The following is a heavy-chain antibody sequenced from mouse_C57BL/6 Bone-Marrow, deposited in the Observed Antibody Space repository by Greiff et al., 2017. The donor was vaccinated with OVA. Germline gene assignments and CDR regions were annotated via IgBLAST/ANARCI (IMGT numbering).Heavy chain of an antibody. J-gene: IGHJ3*01. Sequence: VQLQQSGAELARPGASVKLSCKASGYTFTSYGISWVKQRTGQGLEWIGAIYPRSGNTYYNEKFKGQATLTADKSSSTAYMELRSLTSEDSAVYFCANHYYGSSSFAYWGQGTLVTVSA. CDR3: ANHYYGSSSFAY. CDR2: IYPRSGNT. D-gene: IGHD1-1*01. V-gene: IGHV1-81*01. CDR1: GYTFTSYG.